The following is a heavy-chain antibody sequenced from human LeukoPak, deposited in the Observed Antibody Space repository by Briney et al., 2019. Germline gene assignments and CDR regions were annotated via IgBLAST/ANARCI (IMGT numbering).Heavy chain of an antibody. Sequence: TGGSLRLSCAASGFTFSRYGMHWVRQAPGKGLEWVAVIWYDGSNKYYAESVKGRFTISRDNSRNTLYLQMNSLRAEDTVVYYCARDPPMYYYDEPGSRDAFDIWGQGTMVTVSS. CDR3: ARDPPMYYYDEPGSRDAFDI. CDR1: GFTFSRYG. CDR2: IWYDGSNK. J-gene: IGHJ3*02. V-gene: IGHV3-33*01. D-gene: IGHD3-22*01.